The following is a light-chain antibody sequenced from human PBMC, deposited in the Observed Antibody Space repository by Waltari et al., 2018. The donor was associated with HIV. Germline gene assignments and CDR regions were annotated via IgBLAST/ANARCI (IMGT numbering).Light chain of an antibody. CDR1: QSVSTY. V-gene: IGKV3-11*01. CDR2: DAS. J-gene: IGKJ4*01. CDR3: QQRSNWPPLT. Sequence: EIVLTQSPATLSLSPGAKATLSCRASQSVSTYFACYQQKPGQAPRLLIYDASNRATGIPARFSGSGSGTDFTLTISSLEPEDFAVDYCQQRSNWPPLTFGGGTKVEIK.